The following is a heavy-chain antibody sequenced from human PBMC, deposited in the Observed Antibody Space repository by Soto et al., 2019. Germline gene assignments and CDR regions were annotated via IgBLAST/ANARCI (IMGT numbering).Heavy chain of an antibody. V-gene: IGHV4-39*02. D-gene: IGHD3-22*01. CDR1: GGSISSSSYY. J-gene: IGHJ4*02. Sequence: SETLSLTCTVSGGSISSSSYYWGWIRQPPGKGLEWIGSIYYSGSTYYNTSLKSRVTISVDTSKNQISLKLSSVTAADTTVYYCARDLYCYDSSGFDYWGQGTLVTVSS. CDR2: IYYSGST. CDR3: ARDLYCYDSSGFDY.